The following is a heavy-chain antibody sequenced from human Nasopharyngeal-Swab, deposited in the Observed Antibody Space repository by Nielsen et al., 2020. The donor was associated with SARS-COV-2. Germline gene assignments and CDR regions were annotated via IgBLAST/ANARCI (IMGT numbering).Heavy chain of an antibody. CDR2: ISGSGSYI. Sequence: GESLKISCAASGFTFSSYAMSWVRQAPGKGLEWVSSISGSGSYIYYADSVKGRFTISRDNAKNSLYLQMNSLRVEDTAVYYCGRQLRLGELSLYNEFDYWGQGTLVTVSS. D-gene: IGHD3-16*02. CDR1: GFTFSSYA. V-gene: IGHV3-21*01. J-gene: IGHJ4*02. CDR3: GRQLRLGELSLYNEFDY.